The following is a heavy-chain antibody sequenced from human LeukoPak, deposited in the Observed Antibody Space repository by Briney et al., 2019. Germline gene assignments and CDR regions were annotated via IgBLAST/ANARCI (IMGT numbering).Heavy chain of an antibody. Sequence: GGSLRLFCAASGFTFSSYAMSWVRQAPGKGLEWVSAISGSGGRTYYADSVKGRFTISRDNSKNTLYLQMNSLRAEDTAVYYCAKDRGYSGYDDTWGQGTLVTVSS. J-gene: IGHJ5*02. V-gene: IGHV3-23*01. CDR1: GFTFSSYA. CDR3: AKDRGYSGYDDT. CDR2: ISGSGGRT. D-gene: IGHD5-12*01.